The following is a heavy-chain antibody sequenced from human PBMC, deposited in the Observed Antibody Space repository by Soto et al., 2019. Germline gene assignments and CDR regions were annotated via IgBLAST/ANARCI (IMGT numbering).Heavy chain of an antibody. J-gene: IGHJ4*02. CDR3: ARQWLDSYYFDY. CDR2: ISYDGSNK. Sequence: GGSLRLSCAASGFTFSNYGMHWVRQAPGKGLEWVAVISYDGSNKYYANSVKGRFTISRDNSKNTLYLQMGSLRAEDMAVYYCARQWLDSYYFDYWGQGTLVTVSS. CDR1: GFTFSNYG. D-gene: IGHD6-19*01. V-gene: IGHV3-30*03.